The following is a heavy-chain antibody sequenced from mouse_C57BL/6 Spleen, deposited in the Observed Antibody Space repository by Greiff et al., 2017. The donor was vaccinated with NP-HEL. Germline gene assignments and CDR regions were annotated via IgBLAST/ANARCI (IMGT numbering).Heavy chain of an antibody. V-gene: IGHV1-15*01. D-gene: IGHD2-1*01. Sequence: VQLQESGAELVRPGASVTLSCKASGYTFTDYEMHWVKQTPVHGLEWIGAIDPETGGTAYNQKFKGKAILTADKSSSTAYMELRSLTSEDSAVYYCTYGNYDYAMDYWGQGTSVTVSS. CDR2: IDPETGGT. J-gene: IGHJ4*01. CDR3: TYGNYDYAMDY. CDR1: GYTFTDYE.